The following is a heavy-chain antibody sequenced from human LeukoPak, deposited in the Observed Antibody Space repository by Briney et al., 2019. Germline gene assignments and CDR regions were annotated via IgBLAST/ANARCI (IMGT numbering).Heavy chain of an antibody. Sequence: ASVKVSCMASGYTFTSYDINWVRQATGQGLEWMGWMNPNSGNTGYAQKFQGRVTMTRNTSISTAYMELSSLRSEDTAVYYCARQIARGYYFDYWGQGTLVTVSS. V-gene: IGHV1-8*01. CDR1: GYTFTSYD. D-gene: IGHD6-13*01. J-gene: IGHJ4*02. CDR2: MNPNSGNT. CDR3: ARQIARGYYFDY.